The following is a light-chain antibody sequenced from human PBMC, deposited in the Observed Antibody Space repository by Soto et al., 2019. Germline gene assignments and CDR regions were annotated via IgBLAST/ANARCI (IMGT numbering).Light chain of an antibody. Sequence: DIQMTQSPSTLSASVGDRVTITCRASQSISSWLAWYQQKPGKAPKLLIYKASSLESGVPSRFSGSGSGTEFTLTISSLEPEDFAVYYCQQRNDWPWTFGQGTKVDIK. V-gene: IGKV1-5*03. CDR2: KAS. CDR3: QQRNDWPWT. J-gene: IGKJ1*01. CDR1: QSISSW.